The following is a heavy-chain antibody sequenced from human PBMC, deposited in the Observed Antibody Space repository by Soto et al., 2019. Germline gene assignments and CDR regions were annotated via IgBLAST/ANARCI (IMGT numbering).Heavy chain of an antibody. D-gene: IGHD5-12*01. Sequence: QVQLVQSGAEVKKPGASVKVSCKASGYTFTRSGISWVRQAPGQGLEWMGGISTYNGDTNSAQTFQGRVTMTTDTSTSTVHMEVRSLRSDDTAVYYCAREGVAPYYYYGMDVWGQGTPVTVSS. CDR1: GYTFTRSG. J-gene: IGHJ6*02. CDR3: AREGVAPYYYYGMDV. V-gene: IGHV1-18*01. CDR2: ISTYNGDT.